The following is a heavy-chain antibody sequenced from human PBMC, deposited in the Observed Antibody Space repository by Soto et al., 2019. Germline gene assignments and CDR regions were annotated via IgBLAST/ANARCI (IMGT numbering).Heavy chain of an antibody. D-gene: IGHD7-27*01. J-gene: IGHJ5*01. CDR3: ARHTSNQWFNS. CDR2: IYYRGST. V-gene: IGHV4-59*08. Sequence: PSETLSLTCTVSGASISSYHWSWIRQPPGKGLEWIGYIYYRGSTNYNPSLKSRVTMSVDTSKNQVSLKLSSVTAADTALYYCARHTSNQWFNSWGQGTLVTVSS. CDR1: GASISSYH.